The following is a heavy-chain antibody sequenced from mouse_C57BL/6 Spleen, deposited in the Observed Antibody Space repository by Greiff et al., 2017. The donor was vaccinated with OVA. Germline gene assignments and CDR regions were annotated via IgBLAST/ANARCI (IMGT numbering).Heavy chain of an antibody. CDR1: GFSLTSYG. Sequence: VQLKESGPGLVQPSQSLSITCTVSGFSLTSYGVHWVRQSPGKGLEWLGVIWSGGSTDYNAAFISRLSISKDNSKSQVFFKMNSLQADDTAIYYCARSYDYDDAFDVWGTGTTVTVSS. CDR2: IWSGGST. V-gene: IGHV2-2*01. D-gene: IGHD2-4*01. CDR3: ARSYDYDDAFDV. J-gene: IGHJ1*03.